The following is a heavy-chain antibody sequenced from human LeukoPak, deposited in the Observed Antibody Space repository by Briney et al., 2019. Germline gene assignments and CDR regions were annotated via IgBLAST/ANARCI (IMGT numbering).Heavy chain of an antibody. CDR3: VKSYGSGSYYGAFDI. D-gene: IGHD3-10*01. V-gene: IGHV3-23*01. J-gene: IGHJ3*02. CDR1: GFTFSSYA. Sequence: PGGSLRLSCAASGFTFSSYAMSWVRQAPGKGLEWVSAISGSGGSTYYADSVKGRFTISRDNSKNTLYLQMNSLRAEDTAVYYCVKSYGSGSYYGAFDIWGQGTMVTVSS. CDR2: ISGSGGST.